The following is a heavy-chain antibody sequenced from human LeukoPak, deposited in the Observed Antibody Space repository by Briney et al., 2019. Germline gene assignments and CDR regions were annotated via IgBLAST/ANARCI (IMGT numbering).Heavy chain of an antibody. V-gene: IGHV4-39*07. CDR2: IYYSEST. J-gene: IGHJ4*02. D-gene: IGHD4-17*01. Sequence: PSETLSLTCTVSGGSMSSSSYYWGWIRQPPGKGLEWIGSIYYSESTYQNPSLKSRVTISVDTSKNQFSLKLSSVTAAGTAVYYCARIPTVTFFDYWGQGTLVTVSS. CDR3: ARIPTVTFFDY. CDR1: GGSMSSSSYY.